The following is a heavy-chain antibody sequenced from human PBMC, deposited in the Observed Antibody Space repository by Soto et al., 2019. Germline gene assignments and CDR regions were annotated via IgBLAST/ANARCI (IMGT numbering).Heavy chain of an antibody. D-gene: IGHD3-10*01. Sequence: QLQLQESGPGLVKPSETLSLTCTVSGGSISSSSYYWGWIRQPPGRGLEWIGSIYYSGSTYYNPSNKSLITISDDTTKNQYSLKLSSVTAADTAVYYCARSRERFGELLGPADWGQGTLVTVSS. J-gene: IGHJ4*02. CDR2: IYYSGST. CDR1: GGSISSSSYY. V-gene: IGHV4-39*01. CDR3: ARSRERFGELLGPAD.